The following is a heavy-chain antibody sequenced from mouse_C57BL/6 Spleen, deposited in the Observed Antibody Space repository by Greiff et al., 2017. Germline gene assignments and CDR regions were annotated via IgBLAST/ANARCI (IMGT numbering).Heavy chain of an antibody. Sequence: QVQLQQPGAELVKPGASVKLSCKASGYTFTSYWMQWVKQRPGQGLEWIGEIDPSDSYTNYNQKFKGKATLTVDTSSSTAYMQLSSLTSEDSAVYYCARWGGYDNYYAMDYWGQGTSVTVSS. J-gene: IGHJ4*01. CDR3: ARWGGYDNYYAMDY. D-gene: IGHD2-2*01. V-gene: IGHV1-50*01. CDR1: GYTFTSYW. CDR2: IDPSDSYT.